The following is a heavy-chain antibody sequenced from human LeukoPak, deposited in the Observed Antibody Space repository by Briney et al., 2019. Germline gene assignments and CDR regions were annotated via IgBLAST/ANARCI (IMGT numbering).Heavy chain of an antibody. CDR2: ISSSGSTI. Sequence: PGGSLRLSCAASGFTFSDYYMSWIRQAPGKGLEWVSYISSSGSTIYYADSVKGRFTISRNNAKNSLYLQMKSLIAEDTAVYYCAREPPVVTLDTSGHGTPVTVSS. J-gene: IGHJ5*01. CDR3: AREPPVVTLDT. CDR1: GFTFSDYY. D-gene: IGHD2-21*02. V-gene: IGHV3-11*04.